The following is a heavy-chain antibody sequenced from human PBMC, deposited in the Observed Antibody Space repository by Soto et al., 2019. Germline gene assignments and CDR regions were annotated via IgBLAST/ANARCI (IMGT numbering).Heavy chain of an antibody. J-gene: IGHJ5*02. CDR2: IYYSGST. V-gene: IGHV4-59*01. CDR1: GGSISSYY. CDR3: ARALSYYYGSGYYYRVNKWFDP. Sequence: PSETLSLTCTVSGGSISSYYWSWIRQPPGKGLEWIGYIYYSGSTNYNPSLKSRVTISVDTSKNQFSLKLSSVTAADTAVYYCARALSYYYGSGYYYRVNKWFDPRGQGTLVTVSS. D-gene: IGHD3-10*01.